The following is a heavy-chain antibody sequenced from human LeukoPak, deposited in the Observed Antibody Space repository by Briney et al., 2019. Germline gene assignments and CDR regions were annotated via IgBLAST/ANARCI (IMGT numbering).Heavy chain of an antibody. J-gene: IGHJ5*02. CDR2: IYYSGST. V-gene: IGHV4-39*01. D-gene: IGHD6-13*01. CDR1: GGSISSGDYY. Sequence: SETLSLTCTVSGGSISSGDYYCPWVRQPPGRGLEWIGSIYYSGSTYYNPSLGSRVTISVDTSKNQFSLRLSSVTAADTAVYYCARLELAAAGNRWFDPWGQGALVTVSS. CDR3: ARLELAAAGNRWFDP.